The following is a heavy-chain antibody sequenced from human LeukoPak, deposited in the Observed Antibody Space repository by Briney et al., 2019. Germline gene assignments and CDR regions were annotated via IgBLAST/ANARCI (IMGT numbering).Heavy chain of an antibody. CDR1: GYTFTSYG. D-gene: IGHD3-10*01. CDR2: ISAYNGNT. V-gene: IGHV1-18*01. Sequence: GASVKVSCKASGYTFTSYGISWARQAPGQGLEWMGWISAYNGNTNYAQKLQGRVTMTTDTSTSTAYMEPRSLRSDDTAVYYCARDGVPTYYYGSGSYFWGQGTLVTVSS. J-gene: IGHJ4*02. CDR3: ARDGVPTYYYGSGSYF.